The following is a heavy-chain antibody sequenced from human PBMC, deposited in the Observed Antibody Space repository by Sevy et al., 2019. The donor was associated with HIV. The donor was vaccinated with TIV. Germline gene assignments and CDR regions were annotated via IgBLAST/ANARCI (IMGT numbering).Heavy chain of an antibody. CDR3: AKDRVSGTYYSGDFDY. D-gene: IGHD3-10*01. Sequence: GGSLRLSCAASGFTFSTYAMTWVRQAPGGGLEWVPGIRGSGSSTYYADSVKGRFTISRDNSKNTLFLQMNSLRADDTAVYYCAKDRVSGTYYSGDFDYWGQGTLVTVSS. J-gene: IGHJ4*02. CDR1: GFTFSTYA. CDR2: IRGSGSST. V-gene: IGHV3-23*01.